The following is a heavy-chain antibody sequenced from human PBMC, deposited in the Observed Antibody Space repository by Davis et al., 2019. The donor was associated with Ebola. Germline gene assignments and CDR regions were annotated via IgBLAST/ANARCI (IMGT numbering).Heavy chain of an antibody. CDR2: IIPIFGTA. CDR3: ARAEWLRFNRFDY. D-gene: IGHD5-12*01. CDR1: GGTFSSYA. V-gene: IGHV1-69*06. J-gene: IGHJ4*02. Sequence: KISCAASGGTFSSYAISWVRQAPGQGLEWMGGIIPIFGTANYAQKFQGRVTITADKSTSTAYMELSSLRSEDTAVYYCARAEWLRFNRFDYWGQGTLVTVSS.